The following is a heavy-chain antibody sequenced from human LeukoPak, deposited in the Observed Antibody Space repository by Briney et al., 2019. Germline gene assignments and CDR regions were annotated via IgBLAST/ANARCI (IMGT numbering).Heavy chain of an antibody. Sequence: GESLKISCKGSGYSFTSYWIAWVRQMPGKGLEWMGITYPGGSDTRYSPSFQGQVTISVDKSINTAYLQWSSLKASDTAMYYCARLYCSGSTCYMGVDYWGQGTLDTVSS. J-gene: IGHJ4*02. D-gene: IGHD2-15*01. CDR1: GYSFTSYW. V-gene: IGHV5-51*01. CDR2: TYPGGSDT. CDR3: ARLYCSGSTCYMGVDY.